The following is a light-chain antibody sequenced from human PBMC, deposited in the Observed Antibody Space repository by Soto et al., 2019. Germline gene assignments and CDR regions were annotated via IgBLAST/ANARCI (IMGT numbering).Light chain of an antibody. J-gene: IGKJ5*01. CDR2: DAS. Sequence: DLQMTQSPSSLSASVGDRVTITCQASQDISNYLNWYQQKPGKAPKLLIYDASNLETGVPSRFSGSGSGTDLTSTISSLQPEDIATYYCQQYDNLPTITFGQGTRLEIK. V-gene: IGKV1-33*01. CDR3: QQYDNLPTIT. CDR1: QDISNY.